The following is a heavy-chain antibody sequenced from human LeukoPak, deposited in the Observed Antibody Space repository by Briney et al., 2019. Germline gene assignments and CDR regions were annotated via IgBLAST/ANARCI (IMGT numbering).Heavy chain of an antibody. J-gene: IGHJ4*02. D-gene: IGHD3-22*01. CDR3: ARDAFDSSGTDY. CDR2: IIPIFGTA. V-gene: IGHV1-69*13. Sequence: SVKVSCKASGGTFSSYAISWVRQAPGQGLEWMGGIIPIFGTANYAQKFQGRVTITADESTSTAYMELSSLRSEDTAVYYCARDAFDSSGTDYWGQGTLVTVSS. CDR1: GGTFSSYA.